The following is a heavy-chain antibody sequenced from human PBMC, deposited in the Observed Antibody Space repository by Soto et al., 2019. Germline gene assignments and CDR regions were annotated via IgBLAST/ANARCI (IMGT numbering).Heavy chain of an antibody. V-gene: IGHV4-30-4*01. CDR2: IHYIGST. D-gene: IGHD1-26*01. CDR3: ARVDGGTYQYWYLDL. CDR1: GASISSTDYY. Sequence: QVQLQESGPGLVKPSQTLSLTCAVSGASISSTDYYWSWIRQPPGKGLEWIGYIHYIGSTYYNPSLKSRVTISVDTSKNHFSLNLSSVTAADTAVYYCARVDGGTYQYWYLDLWGRGTLVTVSS. J-gene: IGHJ2*01.